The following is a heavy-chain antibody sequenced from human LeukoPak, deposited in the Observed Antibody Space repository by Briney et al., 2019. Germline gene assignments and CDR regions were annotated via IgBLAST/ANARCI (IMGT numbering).Heavy chain of an antibody. CDR3: AKGYYDYVWGSYYFDY. V-gene: IGHV3-23*01. J-gene: IGHJ4*02. Sequence: VGSLRLSCAPSGFTFSSYAMSWVRQAPGKGLEWVSAISGSGGSTYYADSVKGRFTISRDNSRDTLYLQMNSLRAEDTAVYYCAKGYYDYVWGSYYFDYWGQGTLVTVSS. CDR2: ISGSGGST. CDR1: GFTFSSYA. D-gene: IGHD3-16*01.